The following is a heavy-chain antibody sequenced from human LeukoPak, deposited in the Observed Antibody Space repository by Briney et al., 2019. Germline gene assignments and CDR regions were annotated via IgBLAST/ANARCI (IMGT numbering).Heavy chain of an antibody. V-gene: IGHV4-39*01. Sequence: PSETLSLTCTVSGASVSSSSYYWEWIRQPPGKGLEWVGSVFYSGSTNYSPSLKSRVTMSVDTSKNQFSLRLSSVTATDTAVYYCATRRSGSHPYYWGQGTLVTVSS. CDR2: VFYSGST. D-gene: IGHD1-26*01. CDR3: ATRRSGSHPYY. CDR1: GASVSSSSYY. J-gene: IGHJ4*02.